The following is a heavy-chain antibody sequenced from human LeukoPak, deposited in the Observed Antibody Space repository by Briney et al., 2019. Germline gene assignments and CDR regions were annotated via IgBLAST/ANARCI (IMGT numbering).Heavy chain of an antibody. CDR2: ISSSGSTI. Sequence: GGSLRLFCAASGFTFSSYEMNWVRQAPGKGLECVSYISSSGSTIYYADSVKGRFTISRDNAKNSLYLQMNSLRAEDTAVYYCARVSSMVRRGMDVWGQGTTVTVSS. J-gene: IGHJ6*02. D-gene: IGHD3-10*01. V-gene: IGHV3-48*03. CDR3: ARVSSMVRRGMDV. CDR1: GFTFSSYE.